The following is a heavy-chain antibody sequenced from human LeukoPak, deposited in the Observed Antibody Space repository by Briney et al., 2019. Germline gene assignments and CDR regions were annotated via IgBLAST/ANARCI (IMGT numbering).Heavy chain of an antibody. D-gene: IGHD4-17*01. CDR3: ARVEWFRGYGDYDLYYYYMDV. Sequence: ASVKVSCKPSGYTFTSYDINWVRQSTGQGLEWKGWMNPNSGNTGYAQKFQGRVTMTRNTSISTAYMELSSLRSEDTAVYYCARVEWFRGYGDYDLYYYYMDVWGKGTTVTVSS. J-gene: IGHJ6*03. CDR2: MNPNSGNT. CDR1: GYTFTSYD. V-gene: IGHV1-8*01.